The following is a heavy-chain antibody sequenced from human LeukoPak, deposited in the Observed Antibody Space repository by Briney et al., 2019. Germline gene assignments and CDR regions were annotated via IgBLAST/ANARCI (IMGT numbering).Heavy chain of an antibody. Sequence: SETLSLTCTVSGGSVSSDSYYWSWIRQPPGKGLEWIAYIYYSGSTYSNPSLQSRVTIPLDTSKNQFSLKLSSVTAADTAVYYCARSIAAAGHNFDSWGQGTRVTVSS. J-gene: IGHJ4*02. D-gene: IGHD6-13*01. V-gene: IGHV4-61*01. CDR3: ARSIAAAGHNFDS. CDR1: GGSVSSDSYY. CDR2: IYYSGST.